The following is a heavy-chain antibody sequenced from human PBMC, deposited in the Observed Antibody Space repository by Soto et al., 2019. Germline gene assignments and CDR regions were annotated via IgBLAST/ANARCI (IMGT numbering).Heavy chain of an antibody. CDR2: INNDGSST. CDR1: GFTLSSYW. Sequence: TGGSLRLSCAASGFTLSSYWMHWVRQSPGKGLEWVSHINNDGSSTTYADSVKGRFTISRDNAKNTLYLQMNSLKVEDTAVYYCARDFSPWGQGTLVTVSS. D-gene: IGHD3-3*01. V-gene: IGHV3-74*01. J-gene: IGHJ5*02. CDR3: ARDFSP.